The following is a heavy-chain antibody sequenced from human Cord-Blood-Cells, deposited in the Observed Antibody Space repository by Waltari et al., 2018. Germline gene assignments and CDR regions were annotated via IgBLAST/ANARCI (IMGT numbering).Heavy chain of an antibody. V-gene: IGHV4-59*08. CDR2: IHYSGST. CDR3: ARQVRYCSSTSCNDAFDI. CDR1: AGSFSSYY. J-gene: IGHJ3*02. Sequence: QVQLQESGPGLVKTSETLSLTCTVSAGSFSSYYWSWIRQPPEKGLEWIGYIHYSGSTNYNPSLKSRVTISVDTSKNQFSLKLSSVTAADTAVYYCARQVRYCSSTSCNDAFDIWGQGTMVTVSS. D-gene: IGHD2-2*01.